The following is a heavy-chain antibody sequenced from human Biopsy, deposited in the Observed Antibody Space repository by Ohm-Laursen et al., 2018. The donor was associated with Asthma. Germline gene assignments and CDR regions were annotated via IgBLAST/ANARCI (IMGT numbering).Heavy chain of an antibody. D-gene: IGHD2-21*02. CDR1: GDSIDSGDYS. V-gene: IGHV4-30-2*06. CDR2: TYRNGDT. CDR3: ARGWNCGGDCYSLDS. Sequence: TLSLTCCVSGDSIDSGDYSWTWIRQSPGVGLEWIGYTYRNGDTYYNPTLKNRVTISIDRSKNQFSLRLRSVTAADTAVYYCARGWNCGGDCYSLDSWGQGTLVTVSS. J-gene: IGHJ4*02.